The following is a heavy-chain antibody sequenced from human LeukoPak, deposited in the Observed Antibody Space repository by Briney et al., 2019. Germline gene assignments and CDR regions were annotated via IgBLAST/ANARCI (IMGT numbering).Heavy chain of an antibody. V-gene: IGHV4-59*11. D-gene: IGHD2-2*01. CDR2: IYYSGST. Sequence: SETLSLTCTVSGGSISSHYWSWIRQPPGKGLEWIGYIYYSGSTNYNPSLKSRVTISVDTSKNQFSLKLSSVTAADTAVYYCALSAYCSSTRCPPLDPWGQGTLVTVSS. CDR1: GGSISSHY. CDR3: ALSAYCSSTRCPPLDP. J-gene: IGHJ5*02.